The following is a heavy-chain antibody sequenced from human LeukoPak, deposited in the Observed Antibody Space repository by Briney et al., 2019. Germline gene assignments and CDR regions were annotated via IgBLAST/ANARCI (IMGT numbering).Heavy chain of an antibody. Sequence: GGSLRLSCAASGFTLNSYAMYWVRQAPGKGLEWVSGIFGSGGSAHYADSVKGWFTIFRDNSKNTVYLQMNSLRAEDTAVYYCAKTTTGYSSGRYPGWPVDYWGQGTLVTVSS. CDR2: IFGSGGSA. CDR3: AKTTTGYSSGRYPGWPVDY. CDR1: GFTLNSYA. D-gene: IGHD6-19*01. V-gene: IGHV3-23*01. J-gene: IGHJ4*02.